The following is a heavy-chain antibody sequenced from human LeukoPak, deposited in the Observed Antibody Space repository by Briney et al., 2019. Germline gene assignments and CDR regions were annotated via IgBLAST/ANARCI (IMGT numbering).Heavy chain of an antibody. CDR2: ISAYNGNT. CDR1: GYTFTSYG. V-gene: IGHV1-18*04. Sequence: GASVKVSCKASGYTFTSYGISWVRQAPGQGLEWMGWISAYNGNTNYAQKLQGRVTMTTDTSTSTAYMELRSLRSDDTAVYYCARDSPGPLPTSSDYWGQGTLVTVSS. CDR3: ARDSPGPLPTSSDY. J-gene: IGHJ4*02.